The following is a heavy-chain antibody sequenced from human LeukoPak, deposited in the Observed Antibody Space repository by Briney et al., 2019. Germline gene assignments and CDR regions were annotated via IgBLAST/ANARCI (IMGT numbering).Heavy chain of an antibody. Sequence: SETLSLTCTVSGGSINSYYWSWIRQPPGKGLEWIGYIYYSGNTNYNPSLKSRVSISIDTSKNQFSLNLTSVTAADTAVYYCARDSAERAWDYWGQGTLVTVSS. D-gene: IGHD6-25*01. CDR2: IYYSGNT. CDR1: GGSINSYY. CDR3: ARDSAERAWDY. J-gene: IGHJ4*02. V-gene: IGHV4-59*12.